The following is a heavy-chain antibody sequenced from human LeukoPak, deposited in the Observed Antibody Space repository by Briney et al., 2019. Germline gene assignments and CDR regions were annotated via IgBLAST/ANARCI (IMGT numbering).Heavy chain of an antibody. J-gene: IGHJ4*02. CDR3: ARHIRDHSSGWRKLDY. V-gene: IGHV5-51*01. CDR2: ICPGDSDT. Sequence: PGESLKISCKGSGYTFIRFWIGWVRQMPGKGLEWMGIICPGDSDTTYSPSFQGQVTISADKSISTVYLQWSSLEASDTAMYFCARHIRDHSSGWRKLDYWGQGTLVTVSS. CDR1: GYTFIRFW. D-gene: IGHD6-19*01.